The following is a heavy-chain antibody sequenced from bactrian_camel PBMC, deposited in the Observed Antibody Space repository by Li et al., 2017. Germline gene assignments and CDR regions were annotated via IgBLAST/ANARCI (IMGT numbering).Heavy chain of an antibody. CDR1: GFTFTTYH. CDR2: IYNVGSNT. CDR3: AATSDGWFGFWEH. Sequence: VQLVESGGGLVQPGGSLKLACTTFGFTFTTYHMIWVRQAAVKGLEWVSSIYNVGSNTYYADSVKGRFTISRDDAEHTLSQQMNSLKSEDTALYYCAATSDGWFGFWEHWGKGTQVTV. J-gene: IGHJ4*01. V-gene: IGHV3-2*01. D-gene: IGHD5*01.